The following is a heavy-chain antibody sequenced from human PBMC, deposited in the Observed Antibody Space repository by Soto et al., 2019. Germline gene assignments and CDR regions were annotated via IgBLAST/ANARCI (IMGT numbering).Heavy chain of an antibody. CDR1: GFAFDTYS. CDR3: AKGAGAAHFYYYYGMDV. Sequence: QVQLVESGGGVVQPGGSLKLSCEASGFAFDTYSMHWVRQAPGKGLEWVALISADGTKKHVADSVKGRVTISRDNSKKKVYLLVETLRRDETAGYYCAKGAGAAHFYYYYGMDVWGQGTTVSVSS. V-gene: IGHV3-30*04. CDR2: ISADGTKK. J-gene: IGHJ6*02.